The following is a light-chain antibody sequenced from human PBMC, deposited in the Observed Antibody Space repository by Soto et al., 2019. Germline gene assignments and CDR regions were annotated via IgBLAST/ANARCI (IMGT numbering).Light chain of an antibody. CDR2: EVN. Sequence: QSALTQPASVSGSPGQSITISCTGTSSDVGGYDYVSWYQQHPGKVPKLMIYEVNKRPLEISNRFSGSKAGNTASLTISGLQADDEADYYCISHTRSSNWVFGGGTKLTVL. J-gene: IGLJ3*02. CDR3: ISHTRSSNWV. V-gene: IGLV2-14*01. CDR1: SSDVGGYDY.